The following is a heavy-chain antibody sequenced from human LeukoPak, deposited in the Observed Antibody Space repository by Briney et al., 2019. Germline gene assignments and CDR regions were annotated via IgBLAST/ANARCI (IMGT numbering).Heavy chain of an antibody. Sequence: GGSLRLSCAASGFSFSSYALSWVRQAPGRGLEWVSAISDSGGRTYYADSVKGRFTISRDNSNNTLYLQMNSLRAEDTAVYYCAKDRGYCSGVNCYRFDYWGQGTLVTVSS. D-gene: IGHD2-15*01. V-gene: IGHV3-23*01. CDR1: GFSFSSYA. CDR3: AKDRGYCSGVNCYRFDY. J-gene: IGHJ4*02. CDR2: ISDSGGRT.